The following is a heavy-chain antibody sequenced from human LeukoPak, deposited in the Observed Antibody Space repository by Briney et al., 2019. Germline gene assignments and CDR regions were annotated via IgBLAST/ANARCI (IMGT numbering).Heavy chain of an antibody. D-gene: IGHD3-9*01. J-gene: IGHJ4*02. CDR1: GASITNTNYY. V-gene: IGHV4-39*01. CDR2: IYYSGRA. CDR3: ARGGRYFDWLLNLPFDY. Sequence: PSETLSLTCTVSGASITNTNYYWGWIRQPPGKGLEWIATIYYSGRASYNPSLKSRLATSVDTSKNQFSLKLNSVTAADTAVYYCARGGRYFDWLLNLPFDYWGQGTLVTVSS.